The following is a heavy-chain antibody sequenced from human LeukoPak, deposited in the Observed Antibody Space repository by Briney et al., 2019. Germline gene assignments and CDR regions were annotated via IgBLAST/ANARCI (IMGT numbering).Heavy chain of an antibody. Sequence: ASVKVSCKASGGTFSSYAISWVRQAPGQGLEWMGGIIPIFGTANYAQKFQGRVTITTDESTSTAYMELSSLRSEDTAVYYCARMGPFTAWYFDYWGLGTLVTVSS. CDR1: GGTFSSYA. CDR2: IIPIFGTA. D-gene: IGHD2-21*02. V-gene: IGHV1-69*05. J-gene: IGHJ4*02. CDR3: ARMGPFTAWYFDY.